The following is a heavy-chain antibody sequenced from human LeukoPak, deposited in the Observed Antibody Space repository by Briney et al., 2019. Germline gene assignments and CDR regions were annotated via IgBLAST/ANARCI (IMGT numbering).Heavy chain of an antibody. CDR3: ARGLGYCSSTSCRFMSDFDY. CDR1: GYTFTSYD. J-gene: IGHJ4*02. V-gene: IGHV1-8*01. CDR2: MNPNSGNT. D-gene: IGHD2-2*03. Sequence: GASVKVSCKASGYTFTSYDINWVRQATGQGLEWMGWMNPNSGNTGYAQKFQGRVTMTRNTSISTAYMELSNLRSEDTAVYYCARGLGYCSSTSCRFMSDFDYWGQGTLVTVSS.